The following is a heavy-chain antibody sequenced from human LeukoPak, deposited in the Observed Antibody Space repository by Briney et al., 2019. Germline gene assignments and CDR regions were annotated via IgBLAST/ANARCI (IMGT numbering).Heavy chain of an antibody. V-gene: IGHV3-23*01. CDR2: ISPSGDKT. CDR1: GFTFSSYA. Sequence: PGGSLRLSCAASGFTFSSYAMSWVRQTPGKGLEWVSAISPSGDKTYYADSVKGRFSIFRDNSKDTMYLQMTSLRAEDTAIYYCAKNYDVRGLFLYYGMDVWGQGTTVTVSS. D-gene: IGHD3-10*01. J-gene: IGHJ6*02. CDR3: AKNYDVRGLFLYYGMDV.